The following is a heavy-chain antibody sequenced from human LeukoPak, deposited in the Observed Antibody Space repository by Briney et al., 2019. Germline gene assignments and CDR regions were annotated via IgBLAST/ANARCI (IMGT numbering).Heavy chain of an antibody. V-gene: IGHV3-48*04. J-gene: IGHJ4*02. CDR2: ISSSSSTI. CDR3: AREGYDFWSGYYQTYYDY. CDR1: GFTFSSYS. D-gene: IGHD3-3*01. Sequence: EGSLRLSCAASGFTFSSYSMNWVRQAPGKGLEWVSYISSSSSTIYYADSVKGRFTISRDNAKNSLYLQMNSLRAEDTAVYYCAREGYDFWSGYYQTYYDYWGQETPVTDSS.